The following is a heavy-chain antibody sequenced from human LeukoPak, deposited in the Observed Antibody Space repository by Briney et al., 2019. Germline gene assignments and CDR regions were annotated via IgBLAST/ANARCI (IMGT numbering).Heavy chain of an antibody. D-gene: IGHD3-10*01. CDR3: ASNYDGSGSPIQH. CDR1: GGTFSSYA. V-gene: IGHV1-69*13. J-gene: IGHJ1*01. CDR2: IIPIFGTA. Sequence: SVKVSCKASGGTFSSYAISWVRQAPGQGLEWMGGIIPIFGTANYAQKFQGRVTITADESTSTAYMELSSLRSEDTAVYYCASNYDGSGSPIQHWGQGTLVTVSS.